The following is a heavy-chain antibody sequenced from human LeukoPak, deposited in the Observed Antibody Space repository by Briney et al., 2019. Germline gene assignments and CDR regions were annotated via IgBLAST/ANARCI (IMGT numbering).Heavy chain of an antibody. CDR2: IRYDGSNK. J-gene: IGHJ4*02. CDR3: AKEGSDDY. Sequence: GGPLRLSCAASGFTFSSYGMHWVRQAPGKGLEWVAFIRYDGSNKYYADSVKGRFTISRDNSKNTLYLHVNSLRPEDTAVYYCAKEGSDDYWGQGTLVTVSS. V-gene: IGHV3-30*02. CDR1: GFTFSSYG.